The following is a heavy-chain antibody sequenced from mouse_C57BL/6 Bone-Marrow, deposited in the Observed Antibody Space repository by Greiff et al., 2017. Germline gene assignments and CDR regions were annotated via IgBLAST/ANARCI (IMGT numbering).Heavy chain of an antibody. D-gene: IGHD2-4*01. CDR2: IDPSDSYT. CDR1: GYTFTSYW. CDR3: ARWGLRGYAMDY. V-gene: IGHV1-50*01. Sequence: VQLKQPGAELVKPGASVKLSCKASGYTFTSYWMQWVKQRPGQGLEWIGEIDPSDSYTNYNQKFKGKATLTVDTSSSTAYMQLSSLTSEDSAVYYGARWGLRGYAMDYWGQGTSVTVSS. J-gene: IGHJ4*01.